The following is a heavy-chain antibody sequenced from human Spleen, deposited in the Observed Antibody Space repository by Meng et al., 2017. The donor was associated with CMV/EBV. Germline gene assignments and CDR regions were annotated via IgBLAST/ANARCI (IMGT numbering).Heavy chain of an antibody. CDR2: INPNSGGT. CDR1: GYNFTGYY. J-gene: IGHJ6*02. CDR3: ASHTPPYCSSTSCNLDYYGMDV. D-gene: IGHD2-2*01. Sequence: ASVKVSCKASGYNFTGYYIHWVLQAPGQGLEWMGWINPNSGGTNYAQKFQGRITMTGDTSITTAYMELCRLRSDDTAVYYCASHTPPYCSSTSCNLDYYGMDVWGQGTTVTVSS. V-gene: IGHV1-2*02.